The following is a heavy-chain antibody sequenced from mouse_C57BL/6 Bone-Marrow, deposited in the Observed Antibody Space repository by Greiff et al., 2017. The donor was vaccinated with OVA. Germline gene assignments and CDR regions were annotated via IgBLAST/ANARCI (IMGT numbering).Heavy chain of an antibody. D-gene: IGHD1-1*01. Sequence: EVKLQQSGPELVKPGASVKISCKASGYTFTDYYMNWVKQSHGKSLEWIGDINPNNGGTSYNQKFKGKATLTVDKSSSTAYMELRSLTSEDSAVYYCAREGQYYYGSSYVWFAYWGQGTLVTVSA. CDR1: GYTFTDYY. J-gene: IGHJ3*01. CDR3: AREGQYYYGSSYVWFAY. CDR2: INPNNGGT. V-gene: IGHV1-26*01.